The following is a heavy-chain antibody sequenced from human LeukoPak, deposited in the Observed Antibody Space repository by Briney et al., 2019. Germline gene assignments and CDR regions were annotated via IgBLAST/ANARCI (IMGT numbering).Heavy chain of an antibody. CDR2: INPNSGGT. CDR3: ARGAYYYDSSGYYYEAVYFDY. D-gene: IGHD3-22*01. Sequence: ASVKVSCKASGYTFTGYYMHWVRQAPGQGLEWMGWINPNSGGTNYAQKFQGRVTMTRDASISTAYMELSRLRSDDMAVYYCARGAYYYDSSGYYYEAVYFDYWGQGTLVTVSS. V-gene: IGHV1-2*02. J-gene: IGHJ4*02. CDR1: GYTFTGYY.